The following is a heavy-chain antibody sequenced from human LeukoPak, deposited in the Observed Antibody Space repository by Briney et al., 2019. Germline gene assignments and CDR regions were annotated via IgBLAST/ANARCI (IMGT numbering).Heavy chain of an antibody. CDR2: ISGSGGST. V-gene: IGHV3-23*01. CDR3: ANVRNYRITGTMDY. J-gene: IGHJ4*02. CDR1: GFTFSDYY. Sequence: GGSLRLSCAASGFTFSDYYMSWIRQAPGKGLGWVSAISGSGGSTYYADSVKGRFTISRDNSKNTLYLQMNSLRAEDTAVYYCANVRNYRITGTMDYWGQGTLVTVSS. D-gene: IGHD1-20*01.